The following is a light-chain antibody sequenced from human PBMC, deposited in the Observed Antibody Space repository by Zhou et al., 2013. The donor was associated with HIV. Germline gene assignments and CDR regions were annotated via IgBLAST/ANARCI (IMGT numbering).Light chain of an antibody. J-gene: IGKJ5*01. CDR1: QTVSSSH. CDR3: HQYGSSPLV. CDR2: DVS. Sequence: IVLTQSPGTLSVSPGERATLSCRASQTVSSSHLAWYAQKPGQAPRLIIYDVSSRPTGIPDRFSGSGSGTDFTLTISRLEPEDFAVYYCHQYGSSPLVFGQGTRLDIK. V-gene: IGKV3-20*01.